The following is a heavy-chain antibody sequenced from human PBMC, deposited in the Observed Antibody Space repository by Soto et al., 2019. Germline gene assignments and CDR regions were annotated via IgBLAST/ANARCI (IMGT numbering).Heavy chain of an antibody. J-gene: IGHJ3*02. Sequence: GASVKVSCKASGYTFTSYGISWVRQAPGQGLEWMGWISAYNGNTNYAQKLQGRVTMTTDTSTSTAYMELRSLRSDDTAVYYCARDVRGYDYIWGSYRFVFSSPDDAFDIWGQGTMVTVSS. CDR3: ARDVRGYDYIWGSYRFVFSSPDDAFDI. V-gene: IGHV1-18*01. D-gene: IGHD3-16*02. CDR1: GYTFTSYG. CDR2: ISAYNGNT.